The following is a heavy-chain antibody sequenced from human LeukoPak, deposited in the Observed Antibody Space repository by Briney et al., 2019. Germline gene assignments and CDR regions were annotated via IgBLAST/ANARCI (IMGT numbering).Heavy chain of an antibody. CDR3: ASCSRPNYYYGMGV. CDR1: GFILSSNY. Sequence: GGSLRVSCAAPGFILSSNYMSWVGQAPGKGLEGVSGIYSVGSTYYADSVKGRFTISRDKSKNTLYLQMNSLRADDTAVYYCASCSRPNYYYGMGVWGQGTTVTVSS. J-gene: IGHJ6*02. CDR2: IYSVGST. V-gene: IGHV3-53*01. D-gene: IGHD6-6*01.